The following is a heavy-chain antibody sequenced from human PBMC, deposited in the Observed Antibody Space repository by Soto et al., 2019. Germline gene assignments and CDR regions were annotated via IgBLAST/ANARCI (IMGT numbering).Heavy chain of an antibody. Sequence: LRVTCAASGFTFSSYVMSWVRQAPGKGREWVSAISGSGGSTYYADSVKGRFTISRDNSKNTLYLQMNSLRAEDTAVYYCAKERLAARLTPFVYWGQGTLVTVSS. CDR2: ISGSGGST. CDR3: AKERLAARLTPFVY. V-gene: IGHV3-23*01. D-gene: IGHD6-6*01. J-gene: IGHJ4*02. CDR1: GFTFSSYV.